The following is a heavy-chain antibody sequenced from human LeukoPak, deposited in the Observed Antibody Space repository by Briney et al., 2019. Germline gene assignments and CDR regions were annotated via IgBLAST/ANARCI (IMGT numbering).Heavy chain of an antibody. D-gene: IGHD1-26*01. CDR2: ISTYNGNT. Sequence: ASVKVSCKASGYTFTSYGISWVRQAPGQGLEWMGRISTYNGNTNYAQKLQGRVTMTTDTSTSTAYMELRSLRSDDTAVYYCARDQRGSYYSDAFDIWGQGTMVTVSS. V-gene: IGHV1-18*01. CDR1: GYTFTSYG. J-gene: IGHJ3*02. CDR3: ARDQRGSYYSDAFDI.